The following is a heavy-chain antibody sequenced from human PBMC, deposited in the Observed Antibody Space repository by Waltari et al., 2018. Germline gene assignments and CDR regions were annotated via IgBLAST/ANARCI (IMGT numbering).Heavy chain of an antibody. D-gene: IGHD3-10*01. CDR2: IKQDGSEK. CDR3: ARALMVPY. CDR1: GLPFSSYW. V-gene: IGHV3-7*01. Sequence: EVQLVESGGGLVQPGGSLRLSCAASGLPFSSYWMSWVRQAPGKGLEWVANIKQDGSEKYYVDSVKGRFTISRDNAKNSLYLQMNSLRAEDTAVYYCARALMVPYWGQGTLVTVSS. J-gene: IGHJ4*02.